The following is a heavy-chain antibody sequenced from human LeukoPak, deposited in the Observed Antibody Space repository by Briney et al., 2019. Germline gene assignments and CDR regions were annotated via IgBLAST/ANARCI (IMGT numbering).Heavy chain of an antibody. V-gene: IGHV4-61*02. Sequence: PSETLSLTCIVSGGSISSGSYYWSWIRQPAGKGLEWIGRIYSSGSTYYNASLQSRVTISIETSKNQISLRLNSVTAADTAIYYCAKSGGYGLIDYWGQGTLVTVSS. CDR1: GGSISSGSYY. CDR3: AKSGGYGLIDY. J-gene: IGHJ4*02. D-gene: IGHD1-26*01. CDR2: IYSSGST.